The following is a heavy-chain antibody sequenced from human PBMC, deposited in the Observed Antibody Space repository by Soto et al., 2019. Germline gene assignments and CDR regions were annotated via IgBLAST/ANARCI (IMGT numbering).Heavy chain of an antibody. V-gene: IGHV4-34*01. J-gene: IGHJ4*02. CDR3: ARDKITGLFDY. CDR2: INHSGST. D-gene: IGHD2-8*02. Sequence: SGTLALTWAVDGGFFSGCDWPWIPQPPGTGLAWIGEINHSGSTNYNPSLKSRVTISVDTSKNQFSLKLTSVTAADMAVYYCARDKITGLFDYWGQGTLVT. CDR1: GGFFSGCD.